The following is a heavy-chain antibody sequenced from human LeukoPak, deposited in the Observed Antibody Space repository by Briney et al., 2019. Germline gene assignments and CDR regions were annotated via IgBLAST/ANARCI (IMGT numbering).Heavy chain of an antibody. CDR1: GGTFSSYA. D-gene: IGHD5-12*01. V-gene: IGHV1-69*05. CDR2: IIPIFGTA. Sequence: VASVKVSCKASGGTFSSYAISWVRQAPGQGLEWMGGIIPIFGTANYAQKFQGRATITTDESTSTAYMELSSLRSEDTAVYYCAGVSGYDYGYYYMDVWGKGTTVTVSS. J-gene: IGHJ6*03. CDR3: AGVSGYDYGYYYMDV.